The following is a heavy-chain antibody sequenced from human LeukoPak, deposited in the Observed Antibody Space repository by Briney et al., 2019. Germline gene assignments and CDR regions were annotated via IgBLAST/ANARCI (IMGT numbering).Heavy chain of an antibody. CDR3: AKDIRYAVVPAATTDY. CDR2: ISGSGGST. CDR1: GFTFSSYP. D-gene: IGHD2-2*01. V-gene: IGHV3-23*01. Sequence: GGSLRLSCAASGFTFSSYPMSWVRQAPGKGLEWVSAISGSGGSTYYADSVKGRFTISRDNSKNTLYLQMNSLRAEDTAVYYCAKDIRYAVVPAATTDYWGQGTLDTVSS. J-gene: IGHJ4*02.